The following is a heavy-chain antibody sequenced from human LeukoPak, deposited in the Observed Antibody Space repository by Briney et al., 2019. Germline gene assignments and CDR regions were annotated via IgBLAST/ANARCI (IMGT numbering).Heavy chain of an antibody. D-gene: IGHD6-13*01. CDR1: GYSISSGYY. Sequence: SETLSLTCTVSGYSISSGYYWSWIRQPAGKGLEWIGHIYTTGSTSYSPSLKSRVTISIDTSKNQFSLNLRSVTAADTAVYYCARHVAAAGPYPYAFDMWGQGTMVIVSS. V-gene: IGHV4-61*09. CDR3: ARHVAAAGPYPYAFDM. J-gene: IGHJ3*02. CDR2: IYTTGST.